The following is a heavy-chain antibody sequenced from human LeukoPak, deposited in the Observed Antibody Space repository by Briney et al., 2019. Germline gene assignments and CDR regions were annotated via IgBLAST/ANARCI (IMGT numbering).Heavy chain of an antibody. D-gene: IGHD6-19*01. J-gene: IGHJ4*02. CDR3: ASGGFSSGWYTLNTDY. V-gene: IGHV1-46*01. CDR1: GYTFTSYY. Sequence: GASVKVSCKASGYTFTSYYMHWVRQAPGQGLEWMGIINPSGGSTSYAQKFQGRVTITADKSTSTAYMELSSLRSEDTAVYYCASGGFSSGWYTLNTDYWGQGTLVTVSS. CDR2: INPSGGST.